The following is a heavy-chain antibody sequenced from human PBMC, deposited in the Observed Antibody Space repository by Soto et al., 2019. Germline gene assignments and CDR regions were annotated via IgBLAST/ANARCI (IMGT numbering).Heavy chain of an antibody. V-gene: IGHV3-53*01. Sequence: PGGSLRLSCAASGFTVSSNYMSWVRQAPGKGLEWVSVIYSGGSTYYADSVKGRFTISRDNSKNTLYLQMNSLRAEDTAVYYCARDCPYSSGREGAFDIWGQGTMVTVSS. CDR3: ARDCPYSSGREGAFDI. D-gene: IGHD6-19*01. CDR1: GFTVSSNY. J-gene: IGHJ3*02. CDR2: IYSGGST.